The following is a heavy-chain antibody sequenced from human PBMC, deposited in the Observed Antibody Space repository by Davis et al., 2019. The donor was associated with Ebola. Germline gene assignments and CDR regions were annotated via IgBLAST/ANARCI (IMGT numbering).Heavy chain of an antibody. CDR3: ARANSGCTGGGCFSGHWFDP. D-gene: IGHD2-15*01. Sequence: GESLKISCAASGFTFSYYDMQWVRQAAGKGLEWVSGIGTIGGDTHYAASVKGRFTISRDDAKNSLYLQMDSLRAGDTAIYYCARANSGCTGGGCFSGHWFDPWGQGTLVTVSS. CDR1: GFTFSYYD. CDR2: IGTIGGDT. V-gene: IGHV3-13*01. J-gene: IGHJ5*02.